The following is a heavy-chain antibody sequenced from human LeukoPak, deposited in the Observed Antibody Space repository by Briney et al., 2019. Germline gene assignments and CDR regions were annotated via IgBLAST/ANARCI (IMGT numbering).Heavy chain of an antibody. D-gene: IGHD3-3*01. CDR2: INPSGGST. Sequence: GASVNVSCKASGYTFTSYYMHWVRQAPGQGLEWMGIINPSGGSTSYAQKFQGRVTMTRDTSTSTVYMELSSLRSEDTAVYYCARGTVFSITIFEGDYFDYWGQGTLVTVSS. V-gene: IGHV1-46*01. CDR3: ARGTVFSITIFEGDYFDY. J-gene: IGHJ4*02. CDR1: GYTFTSYY.